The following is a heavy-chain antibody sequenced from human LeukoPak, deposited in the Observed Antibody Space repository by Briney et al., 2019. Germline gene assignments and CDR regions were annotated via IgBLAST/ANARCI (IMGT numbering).Heavy chain of an antibody. D-gene: IGHD2-15*01. CDR3: AKRAATYYYYMDV. CDR1: RFTLSNYG. CDR2: IRYDGTNK. Sequence: GGSLRLSCAASRFTLSNYGMHWVRQAPGKGLEWVAFIRYDGTNKYYADSVKGRFTISRDNSKNTLYLQMNSLRVEDTAVYYCAKRAATYYYYMDVWGKGTTVTVSS. V-gene: IGHV3-30*02. J-gene: IGHJ6*03.